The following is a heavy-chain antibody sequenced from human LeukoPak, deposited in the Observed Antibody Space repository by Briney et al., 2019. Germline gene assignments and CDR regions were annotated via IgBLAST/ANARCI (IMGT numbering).Heavy chain of an antibody. Sequence: SETLSLTCTASGGSISSYYWSWIRQPPGKGLEWIGYLSYNGSTNYNPSLKSRVTISVDTSKNQFSLKLSSVTAADTAVHYCARDLAYYGSGSYMGWFDPWGQGTLVTVSS. CDR2: LSYNGST. V-gene: IGHV4-59*01. CDR3: ARDLAYYGSGSYMGWFDP. CDR1: GGSISSYY. J-gene: IGHJ5*02. D-gene: IGHD3-10*01.